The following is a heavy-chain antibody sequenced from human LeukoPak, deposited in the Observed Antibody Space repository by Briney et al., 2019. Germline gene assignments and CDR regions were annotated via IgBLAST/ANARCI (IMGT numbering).Heavy chain of an antibody. CDR2: ISSSSSTI. CDR1: GFTFSNYS. CDR3: ARGVARGSKYYDILTGYYRGPFDY. V-gene: IGHV3-48*01. J-gene: IGHJ4*02. D-gene: IGHD3-9*01. Sequence: GGSLRLSCVVSGFTFSNYSMNWVRQAPGKGLEWISYISSSSSTIYYADSVKGRFTISRDSAKNSLYLQMNSLRAEDTAVYYCARGVARGSKYYDILTGYYRGPFDYWGQGTLVTVSS.